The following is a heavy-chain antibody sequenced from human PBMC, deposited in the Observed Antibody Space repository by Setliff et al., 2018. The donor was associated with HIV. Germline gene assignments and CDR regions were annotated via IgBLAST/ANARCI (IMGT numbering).Heavy chain of an antibody. CDR2: IYTSGST. J-gene: IGHJ5*01. CDR3: ARGRRYGGNSAGSYFDY. V-gene: IGHV4-61*02. Sequence: SETLSLTCTASRGSINSDDYYWSWIRQPAGKGLEWVGRIYTSGSTNYNPSLKSRVTISQDRSKNQSSLSLSSVTATDTAVYYCARGRRYGGNSAGSYFDYWGHGILVTVSS. CDR1: RGSINSDDYY. D-gene: IGHD2-21*02.